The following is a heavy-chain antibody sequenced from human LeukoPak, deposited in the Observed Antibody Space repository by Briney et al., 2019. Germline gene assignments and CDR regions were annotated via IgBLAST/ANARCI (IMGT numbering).Heavy chain of an antibody. CDR3: ARDEPFDSSGYYPKFDY. D-gene: IGHD3-22*01. Sequence: ASVKVSCKASGYTFTGYYMHWVRQAPGQGLAWMGWINPDSGGTNYAQKFQGRVTMTRDTSISTAYMELSRLRSDDTAVYYCARDEPFDSSGYYPKFDYWGQGTLVTVSS. CDR1: GYTFTGYY. CDR2: INPDSGGT. J-gene: IGHJ4*02. V-gene: IGHV1-2*02.